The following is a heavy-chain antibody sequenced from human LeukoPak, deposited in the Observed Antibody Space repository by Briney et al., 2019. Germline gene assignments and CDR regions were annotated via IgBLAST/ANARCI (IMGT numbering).Heavy chain of an antibody. V-gene: IGHV1-69*04. J-gene: IGHJ4*02. Sequence: GASVKVSCKASGYTFTSYGISWVRQAPGQGLEWMGRIIPILGIANYAQKFQGRVTITADKSTSTAYMELSSLRSEDTAVYYCARGTEVAVLWGQGTLVTVSS. CDR2: IIPILGIA. D-gene: IGHD6-19*01. CDR3: ARGTEVAVL. CDR1: GYTFTSYG.